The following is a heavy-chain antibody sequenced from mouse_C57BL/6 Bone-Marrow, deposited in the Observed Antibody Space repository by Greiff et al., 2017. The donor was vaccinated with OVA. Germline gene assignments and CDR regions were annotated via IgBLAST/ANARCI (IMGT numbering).Heavy chain of an antibody. V-gene: IGHV1-15*01. Sequence: QVQLQQSGAELVRPGASVTLSCKASGYTFTDYEMHWVKQTPVHGLEWIGAIDPETGGTAYNQKFKGKAILTADKSSSTAYMELRSLTSEDSAVYYCTRGGNGNYVPFYYFDYWGQGTTLTVSS. D-gene: IGHD2-1*01. J-gene: IGHJ2*01. CDR2: IDPETGGT. CDR3: TRGGNGNYVPFYYFDY. CDR1: GYTFTDYE.